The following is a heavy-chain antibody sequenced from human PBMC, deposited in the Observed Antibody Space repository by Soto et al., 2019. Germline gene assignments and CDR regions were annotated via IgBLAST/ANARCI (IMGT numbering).Heavy chain of an antibody. Sequence: PSETLSLTCTVSGGSITSGSYYWGWIGQPPGKGLEWIGSIHYSGSTNYNPSLSSRVTISVDTSKNQFSLRLSSVTAADTAGYYCARDAYYFDSSGAKAPYFDTWGQGTLVTVSS. J-gene: IGHJ4*02. CDR3: ARDAYYFDSSGAKAPYFDT. D-gene: IGHD3-22*01. CDR2: IHYSGST. V-gene: IGHV4-39*07. CDR1: GGSITSGSYY.